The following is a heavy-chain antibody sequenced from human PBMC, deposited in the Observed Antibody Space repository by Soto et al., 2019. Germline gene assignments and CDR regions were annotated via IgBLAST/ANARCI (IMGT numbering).Heavy chain of an antibody. CDR3: ARSFLVGFTTR. V-gene: IGHV3-7*03. J-gene: IGHJ4*02. CDR1: GFTFSSYG. Sequence: EVQLVESGGGVVQPGGTLRLSCAASGFTFSSYGISWVRQSPGKPLEWVANIKQDGSEKYYVDSVKGRFTISRDNAKNSLYLQMNSLRAEDTAVDYYARSFLVGFTTRWGQGTLVTVSS. CDR2: IKQDGSEK. D-gene: IGHD4-17*01.